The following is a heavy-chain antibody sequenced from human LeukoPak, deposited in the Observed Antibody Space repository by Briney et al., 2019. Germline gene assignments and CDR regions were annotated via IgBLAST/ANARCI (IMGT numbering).Heavy chain of an antibody. CDR1: GFTFSSYA. CDR3: AQGYGNWFDP. Sequence: GGSLRLSCAASGFTFSSYAMHWVRQAPGKGLEWVAVISNDGSYKFYADSVKGRFTISRDNSKNTLYVQMNSLRAEDTAVYYCAQGYGNWFDPWGQGTLVTVSS. CDR2: ISNDGSYK. V-gene: IGHV3-30*18. J-gene: IGHJ5*02. D-gene: IGHD4-17*01.